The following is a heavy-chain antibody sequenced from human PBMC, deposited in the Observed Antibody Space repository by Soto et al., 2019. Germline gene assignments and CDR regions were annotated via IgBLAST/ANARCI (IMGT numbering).Heavy chain of an antibody. CDR3: ARIPRLAIHCGGDCFLFDP. Sequence: QVQLVQSGAEVKKPGSSVKVSCKASGGTFSSYAISWVRQAPGQGLEWMGGITPIFGTANYAQKFQGRVTITADESTSTAYMELSSLRSEDTAVYYCARIPRLAIHCGGDCFLFDPWGQGTLVTVSS. J-gene: IGHJ5*02. CDR1: GGTFSSYA. V-gene: IGHV1-69*01. D-gene: IGHD2-21*02. CDR2: ITPIFGTA.